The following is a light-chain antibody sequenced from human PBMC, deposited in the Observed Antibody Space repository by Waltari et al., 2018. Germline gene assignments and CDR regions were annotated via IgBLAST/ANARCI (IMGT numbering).Light chain of an antibody. J-gene: IGKJ1*01. CDR1: QGISSY. CDR2: AAS. V-gene: IGKV1-8*01. CDR3: QQYYDTPPTT. Sequence: AIRMTQSPSSFSASTGDRVTITCRASQGISSYLAWYQQKPGKAPKLLIYAASTLQSGVPSRFSGSGSGTDFTLTISCLQSEDVAVYYCQQYYDTPPTTFGQGTKVEIK.